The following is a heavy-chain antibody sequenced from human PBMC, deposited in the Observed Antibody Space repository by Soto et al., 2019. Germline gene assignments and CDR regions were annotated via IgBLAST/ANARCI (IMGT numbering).Heavy chain of an antibody. D-gene: IGHD6-13*01. CDR2: ISGSGGSR. CDR3: ATSYSRNWFRGNWFDP. CDR1: GINFGNYA. Sequence: EGSLRLSCVASGINFGNYAMSWVRQGPGKRLEWVSAISGSGGSRYYADSVKGRFTISRDNSKNTLSLQVNSLRAEDTAVYFCATSYSRNWFRGNWFDPWGQGTLVTVYS. J-gene: IGHJ5*02. V-gene: IGHV3-23*01.